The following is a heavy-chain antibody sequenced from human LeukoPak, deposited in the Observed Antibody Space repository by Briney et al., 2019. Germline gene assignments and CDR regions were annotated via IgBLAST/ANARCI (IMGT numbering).Heavy chain of an antibody. CDR3: AREGLDY. Sequence: GASVKVSCKASGYTFNDYDINWVRQAPGQGLEWMGYMNPSSGNSDYGQKFQGRLTITTNTSTSTAYMELSSLISEDTAVYSCAREGLDYWGQGTLVTVSS. J-gene: IGHJ4*02. CDR1: GYTFNDYD. D-gene: IGHD2-21*01. V-gene: IGHV1-8*03. CDR2: MNPSSGNS.